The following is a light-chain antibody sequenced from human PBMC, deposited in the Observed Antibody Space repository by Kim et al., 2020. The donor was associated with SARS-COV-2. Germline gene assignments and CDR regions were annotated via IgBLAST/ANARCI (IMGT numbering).Light chain of an antibody. V-gene: IGKV3-15*01. CDR1: QSVSTN. Sequence: VSPGERATLSCRASQSVSTNLAWYQQKPGQAPRLLIYDASTRVTGIPATFSGSGSGTEFTLTISSLQSEDFAIYYCQQYNYWPPTFGQGTRLEIK. CDR2: DAS. J-gene: IGKJ5*01. CDR3: QQYNYWPPT.